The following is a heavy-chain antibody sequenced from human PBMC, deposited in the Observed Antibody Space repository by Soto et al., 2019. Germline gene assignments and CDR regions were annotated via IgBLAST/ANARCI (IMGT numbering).Heavy chain of an antibody. V-gene: IGHV3-21*01. J-gene: IGHJ4*02. D-gene: IGHD5-18*01. CDR2: ITSSGSYI. CDR3: ARAGLRGYTYGYDFGF. CDR1: GFTFSSYS. Sequence: PGGSLRLSCAASGFTFSSYSMNWVRQAPGKGLEWVSSITSSGSYIYYADSVKGRFTISRDNAKNSLYLQMNSLRAGGTAVYYCARAGLRGYTYGYDFGFWGQGTLVTVSS.